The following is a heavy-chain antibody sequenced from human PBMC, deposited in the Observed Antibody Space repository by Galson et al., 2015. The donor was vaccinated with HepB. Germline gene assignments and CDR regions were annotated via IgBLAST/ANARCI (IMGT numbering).Heavy chain of an antibody. D-gene: IGHD1-26*01. CDR3: ASSPVRYSGSYSYYYYGMDV. CDR1: GGTFSSYA. Sequence: SVKVSCKASGGTFSSYAISWVRQAPGQGLEWMGGIIPIFGTANYAQKFQGRVTITADKSTSTAYMELSSLRSEDTAVYYCASSPVRYSGSYSYYYYGMDVWGQGTTVTVSS. V-gene: IGHV1-69*06. J-gene: IGHJ6*02. CDR2: IIPIFGTA.